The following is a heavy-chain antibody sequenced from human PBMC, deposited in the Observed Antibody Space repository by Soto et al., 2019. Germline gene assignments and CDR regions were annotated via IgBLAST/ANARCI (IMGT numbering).Heavy chain of an antibody. Sequence: GRSLRLACAASGFGFTFSTSAMSWIRQAPGKGLEWVSTFRESGGTTHYANSVKGRFTISRDTSKNMLYLQMNSLRAEDTAIYYCAKDSHCANISPTHDFWGHGTLVTVSS. CDR2: FRESGGTT. CDR1: GFGFTFSTSA. J-gene: IGHJ4*01. CDR3: AKDSHCANISPTHDF. D-gene: IGHD2-21*01. V-gene: IGHV3-23*01.